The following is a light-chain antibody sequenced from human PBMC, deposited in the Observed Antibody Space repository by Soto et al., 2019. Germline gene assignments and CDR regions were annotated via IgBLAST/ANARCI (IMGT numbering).Light chain of an antibody. J-gene: IGKJ3*01. Sequence: DIQMTQSPSSLSASVGDRVIITCRASQSITKYLNWYQYKPGKVPNLLIHTASTLQSGVPSRFSGSGYGTDFTLTISSLQPEDVATYYCQKYNSAPYTFGPGTKVDIK. V-gene: IGKV1-27*01. CDR2: TAS. CDR1: QSITKY. CDR3: QKYNSAPYT.